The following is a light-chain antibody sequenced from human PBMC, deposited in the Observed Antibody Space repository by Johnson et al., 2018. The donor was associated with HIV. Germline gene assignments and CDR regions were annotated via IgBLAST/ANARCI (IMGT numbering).Light chain of an antibody. CDR2: ENN. CDR1: SSNIGNNY. Sequence: QSVLTQPPSVSAAPGQKVTISCSGSSSNIGNNYVSWYQQLPGTAPKLLIYENNKRPSGIPDRFSGSKSGTSATLGITGLQTGDEADYYCGTWDSGLSAGGVFGTRTKVTVL. CDR3: GTWDSGLSAGGV. V-gene: IGLV1-51*02. J-gene: IGLJ1*01.